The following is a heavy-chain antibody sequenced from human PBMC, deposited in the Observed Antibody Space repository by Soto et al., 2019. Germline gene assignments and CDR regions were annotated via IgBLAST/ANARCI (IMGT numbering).Heavy chain of an antibody. CDR2: MNPNSGNT. CDR3: ARVGYCGGDCYDAY. V-gene: IGHV1-8*01. D-gene: IGHD2-21*02. CDR1: GYTFTSYD. J-gene: IGHJ4*02. Sequence: QVQLVQSGAEVKKPGASVKVSCKASGYTFTSYDINWVRQATGQGLEWMGWMNPNSGNTGYAQKFQGRVTITGNTSISTAYMELSSLRSEDTAVYYCARVGYCGGDCYDAYWGQGTLVTVSS.